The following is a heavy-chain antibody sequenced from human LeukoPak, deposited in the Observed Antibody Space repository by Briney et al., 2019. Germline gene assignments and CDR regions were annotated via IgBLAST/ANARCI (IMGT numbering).Heavy chain of an antibody. CDR2: INPNSGGT. D-gene: IGHD6-19*01. J-gene: IGHJ4*02. CDR1: GYTFTGYY. CDR3: ARDPVSSSGRWEFDY. Sequence: ASVKVSCKASGYTFTGYYMHWVRQAPGQGLEWMGWINPNSGGTNYAQKFQGRVTMTRDTSISTAYMELSRLRSDDTAVYYCARDPVSSSGRWEFDYWGQGILVTVSS. V-gene: IGHV1-2*02.